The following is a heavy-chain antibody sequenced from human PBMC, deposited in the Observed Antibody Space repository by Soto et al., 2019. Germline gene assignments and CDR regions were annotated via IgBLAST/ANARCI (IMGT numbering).Heavy chain of an antibody. J-gene: IGHJ6*02. CDR1: GYIFANYG. CDR3: VMVDNYVTPTPQDV. CDR2: ISPYTGNT. D-gene: IGHD3-16*01. V-gene: IGHV1-18*01. Sequence: QVQLVQSGDEVKKPGASVKVSCKASGYIFANYGIAWVRPAPGQGLEWMGWISPYTGNTHSATKVQGRLTMTTDTSTSTAYMDLGSLTSDDTAVYYCVMVDNYVTPTPQDVWGQGTTVTVSS.